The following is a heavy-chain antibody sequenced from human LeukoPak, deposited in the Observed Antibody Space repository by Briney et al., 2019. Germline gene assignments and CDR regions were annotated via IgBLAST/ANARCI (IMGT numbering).Heavy chain of an antibody. Sequence: GRSLRLSCAASGFTFSSYGMHWVRQAPGKGLEWAAVIWYDGSNKYYADSVKGRFTISRDNSKNTLYLQMNSLRAEDTAVYYCARSITMVRGVIGVIGYWGQGTLVTVSS. D-gene: IGHD3-10*01. CDR1: GFTFSSYG. CDR3: ARSITMVRGVIGVIGY. J-gene: IGHJ4*02. CDR2: IWYDGSNK. V-gene: IGHV3-33*01.